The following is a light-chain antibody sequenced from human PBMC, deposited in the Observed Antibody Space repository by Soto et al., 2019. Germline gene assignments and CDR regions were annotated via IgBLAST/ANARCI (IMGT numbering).Light chain of an antibody. CDR3: CSYTSSSTLVV. CDR1: SSDVGGYNY. Sequence: QSALTQPASVSGSPGQSITISCTGTSSDVGGYNYVSWYQQHPGKAPKLMIYEVSNRPSGVSNRFSGSKSGNTASLTISGLQAEDEADYYYCSYTSSSTLVVFGRGTKLTVL. J-gene: IGLJ2*01. V-gene: IGLV2-14*01. CDR2: EVS.